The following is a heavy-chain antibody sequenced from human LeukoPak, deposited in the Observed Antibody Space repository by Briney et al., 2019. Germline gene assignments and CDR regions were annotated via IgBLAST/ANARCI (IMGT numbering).Heavy chain of an antibody. J-gene: IGHJ6*02. CDR3: ARDWDGDYAYYFYYGMDV. CDR2: MWSDGSET. Sequence: GGSLRLSCAASGLTFSSHWMHWVRQAPGKGLEWLAVMWSDGSETFYSDSVRGRFTISRDNSKNTVHLQMNSLRAEDTAVYYCARDWDGDYAYYFYYGMDVWGQGTTVTVSS. V-gene: IGHV3-33*01. D-gene: IGHD4-17*01. CDR1: GLTFSSHW.